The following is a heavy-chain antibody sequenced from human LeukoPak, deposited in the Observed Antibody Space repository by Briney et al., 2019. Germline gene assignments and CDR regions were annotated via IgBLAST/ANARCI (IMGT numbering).Heavy chain of an antibody. CDR1: GYSFTNYW. CDR2: IYPGNSET. J-gene: IGHJ6*02. Sequence: GESLKISCKGSGYSFTNYWIAWVRQMPGKGLEWMGIIYPGNSETKYSPSFQGQVTISADRSINTAYLQWSSLEAPDTAMYYCARPARPYYYYGMDVWGQGTTVTVSS. CDR3: ARPARPYYYYGMDV. D-gene: IGHD6-6*01. V-gene: IGHV5-51*01.